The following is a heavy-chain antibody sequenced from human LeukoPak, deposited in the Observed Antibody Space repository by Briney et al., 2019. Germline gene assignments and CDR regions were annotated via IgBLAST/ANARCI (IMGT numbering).Heavy chain of an antibody. D-gene: IGHD5-18*01. V-gene: IGHV4-39*02. CDR1: GGSISSSSYY. CDR3: ARRGGYSYGYSGACDI. CDR2: IYYSGST. J-gene: IGHJ3*02. Sequence: SGTLSLTCTVSGGSISSSSYYWGWIRQPPGKGLEWIGNIYYSGSTYYNPSLKSRVSISVYTSKKHFSLRLSSVTAAETAVYYCARRGGYSYGYSGACDIWGQGTMVTVSS.